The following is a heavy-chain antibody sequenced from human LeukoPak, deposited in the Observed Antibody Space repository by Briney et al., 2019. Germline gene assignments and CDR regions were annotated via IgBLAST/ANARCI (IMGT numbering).Heavy chain of an antibody. Sequence: PSETLSLTCAVSGYSISSGYYWGWIRQPPGKGLEWIGNVYHSGSTYKNPSLKSRVSISLDTSNNQFSLKLTSVTAADTAVYYCARRRYYDGSGYLEWGQGTLLSVSS. D-gene: IGHD3-22*01. V-gene: IGHV4-38-2*01. J-gene: IGHJ1*01. CDR3: ARRRYYDGSGYLE. CDR2: VYHSGST. CDR1: GYSISSGYY.